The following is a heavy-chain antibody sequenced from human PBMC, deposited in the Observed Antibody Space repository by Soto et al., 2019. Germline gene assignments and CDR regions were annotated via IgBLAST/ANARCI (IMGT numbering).Heavy chain of an antibody. Sequence: SETLSLTCTVSGGSISSYYWTWIRQPPGKGLEWIGYIYYSGSTNYNPSLKSRVTISVDTSKNQFSLKLSSVTAADTAVYYCARANWFSAFWAQRTLVTVSS. CDR1: GGSISSYY. D-gene: IGHD1-1*01. CDR2: IYYSGST. V-gene: IGHV4-59*01. CDR3: ARANWFSAF. J-gene: IGHJ1*01.